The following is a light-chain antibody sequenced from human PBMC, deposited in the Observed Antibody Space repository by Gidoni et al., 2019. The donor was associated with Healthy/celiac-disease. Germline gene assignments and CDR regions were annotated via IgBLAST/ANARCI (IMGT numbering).Light chain of an antibody. V-gene: IGLV2-14*01. CDR3: SSYTSSSTHN. CDR1: STDVGGYNY. CDR2: EVS. Sequence: QSALPQPASVSGAPGQSITVPCTGTSTDVGGYNYVSWYQPHPGTAPKLMIYEVSNRPSGVSNRFSGSKSGNTASLTSPEVQDEDDADYYCSSYTSSSTHNFGTGTKVTVL. J-gene: IGLJ1*01.